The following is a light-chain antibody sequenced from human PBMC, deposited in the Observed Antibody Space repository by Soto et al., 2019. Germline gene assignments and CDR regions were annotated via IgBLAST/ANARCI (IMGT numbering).Light chain of an antibody. J-gene: IGKJ1*01. CDR3: QHYNNWPRT. CDR2: GTS. Sequence: EIVMTQSPATLSVSPGERATLSGRASQSVSSNLAWDQQKPGQAPRLLLYGTSTRATGIPARFSGSRSGTEFTLTISSLQSEDFAVYYCQHYNNWPRTFGQGNKVEIK. V-gene: IGKV3-15*01. CDR1: QSVSSN.